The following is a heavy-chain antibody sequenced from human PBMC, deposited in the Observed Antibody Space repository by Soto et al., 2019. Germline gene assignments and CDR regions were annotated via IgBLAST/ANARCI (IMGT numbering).Heavy chain of an antibody. CDR3: AKFPPTPPFGVVITYFDY. V-gene: IGHV3-23*01. CDR2: ISGSGGST. CDR1: GFTFSSYA. Sequence: EVQLLESGGGLVQPGGSLRLSCAASGFTFSSYAMSWVRQAPGKGLEWVSAISGSGGSTYYADSVKGRFTISRDNSKNTLYLQMNSLRAEDTAVYYCAKFPPTPPFGVVITYFDYWGQGTLVTVSS. J-gene: IGHJ4*02. D-gene: IGHD3-3*01.